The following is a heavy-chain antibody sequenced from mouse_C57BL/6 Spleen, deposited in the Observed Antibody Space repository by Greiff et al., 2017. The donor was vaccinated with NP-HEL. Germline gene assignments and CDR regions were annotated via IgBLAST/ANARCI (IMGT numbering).Heavy chain of an antibody. V-gene: IGHV5-17*01. D-gene: IGHD1-1*01. CDR3: ARDYYGSSYD. CDR2: ISSGSSTI. Sequence: EVKLQESGGGLVKPGGSLKLSCAASGFTFSDYGMHWVRQAPEKGLEWVAYISSGSSTIYYADTVKGRFTISRDNAKNTLFLQMTSLRSEDTAMYYCARDYYGSSYDWGQGTTLTVSS. CDR1: GFTFSDYG. J-gene: IGHJ2*01.